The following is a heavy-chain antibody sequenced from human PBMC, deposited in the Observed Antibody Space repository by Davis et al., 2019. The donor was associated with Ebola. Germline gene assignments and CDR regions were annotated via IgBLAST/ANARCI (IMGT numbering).Heavy chain of an antibody. CDR1: GGSFSGYY. CDR2: INHSGST. Sequence: MPSETLSLTCAVYGGSFSGYYWSWIRQPPGKGLEWIGEINHSGSTNYNPSLKSRVTMSVDMSKHQFSLKLTSVTAADTAVYYCARVGEVAGPAEYFQHWGQGTQVTVSS. CDR3: ARVGEVAGPAEYFQH. D-gene: IGHD6-19*01. J-gene: IGHJ1*01. V-gene: IGHV4-34*01.